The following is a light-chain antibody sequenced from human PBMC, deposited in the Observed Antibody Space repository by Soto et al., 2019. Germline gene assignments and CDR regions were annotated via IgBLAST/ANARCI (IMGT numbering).Light chain of an antibody. CDR3: SSYTGDYTLM. CDR1: SSDVGPYNL. J-gene: IGLJ3*02. V-gene: IGLV2-23*01. CDR2: ETT. Sequence: QSALTQPASASGSPGQSITISCTGTSSDVGPYNLVSWYQHHPGKVPQLIIYETTKRPSGVSNRFSGSKSGNTASLTISGLQAEDEAHYHCSSYTGDYTLMFAGGTKVTVL.